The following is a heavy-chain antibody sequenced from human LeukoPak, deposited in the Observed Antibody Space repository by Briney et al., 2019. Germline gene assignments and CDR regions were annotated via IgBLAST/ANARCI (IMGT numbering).Heavy chain of an antibody. J-gene: IGHJ4*02. Sequence: PGGSLRLSCAASGFTFISYGMTWVRQSPGKGLEWVSLISWDGSRTYYADSVKGRFTISRDNSKNTLYLQMNSLRAEDTAVYYCAKHGFGVFEGYWGQGTLVTVSS. CDR2: ISWDGSRT. CDR3: AKHGFGVFEGY. D-gene: IGHD3-10*01. CDR1: GFTFISYG. V-gene: IGHV3-23*01.